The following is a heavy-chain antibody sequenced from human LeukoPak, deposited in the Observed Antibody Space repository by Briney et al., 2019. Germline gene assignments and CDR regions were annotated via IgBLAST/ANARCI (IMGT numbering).Heavy chain of an antibody. Sequence: SVKVSCKASGGTFSSYAISWVRQAPGQGLEWTGGIIPILGTANYAQKFQGRVTITTDESTSTAYMELSSLRSEDTAVYYCRQVGYSYGTEYYFDYWGQGTLVTVSS. V-gene: IGHV1-69*05. D-gene: IGHD5-18*01. CDR3: RQVGYSYGTEYYFDY. J-gene: IGHJ4*02. CDR2: IIPILGTA. CDR1: GGTFSSYA.